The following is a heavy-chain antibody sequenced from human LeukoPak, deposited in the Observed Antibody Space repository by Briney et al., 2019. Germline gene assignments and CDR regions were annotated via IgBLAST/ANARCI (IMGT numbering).Heavy chain of an antibody. CDR3: ARARSSDIVATVGSVLFDY. CDR2: IYYSGST. D-gene: IGHD5-12*01. CDR1: GGSISSSSYY. V-gene: IGHV4-39*07. Sequence: PSETLSLTCTVSGGSISSSSYYWGWIRQPPGKGLEWIGSIYYSGSTNYNPSLKSRVTISVDTSKNQFSLKLSSVTAADTAVYYCARARSSDIVATVGSVLFDYWGQGTLVTVSS. J-gene: IGHJ4*02.